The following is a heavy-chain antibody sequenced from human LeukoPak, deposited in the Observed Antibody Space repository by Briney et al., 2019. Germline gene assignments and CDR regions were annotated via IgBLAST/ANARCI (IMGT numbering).Heavy chain of an antibody. CDR3: ARGSRRYSSSWYFEAPEYYFDY. Sequence: SETLSLTCAVYGGSFSGYYWSWIRQPPGKGLEWIGEINHSGSTNYNPSLKSRVTISVDTSKNQFSLKLSSETAADTAVYYCARGSRRYSSSWYFEAPEYYFDYWGQGTLVTVSS. D-gene: IGHD6-13*01. CDR2: INHSGST. CDR1: GGSFSGYY. J-gene: IGHJ4*02. V-gene: IGHV4-34*01.